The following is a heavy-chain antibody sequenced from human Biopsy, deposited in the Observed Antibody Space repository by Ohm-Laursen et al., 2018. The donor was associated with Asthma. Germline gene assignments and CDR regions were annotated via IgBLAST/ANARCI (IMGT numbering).Heavy chain of an antibody. CDR1: GTHFGSYN. D-gene: IGHD6-13*01. CDR2: ITFDGSTQ. V-gene: IGHV3-30-3*01. Sequence: RSLRLSCAASGTHFGSYNMHWARQAPGKGLEWVAVITFDGSTQHYGDSVKGRFTISRDNSKNMLFLQMNSLRAEDTAVNYCSRDTLGYYFDIWGQGTQVTVSS. J-gene: IGHJ4*02. CDR3: SRDTLGYYFDI.